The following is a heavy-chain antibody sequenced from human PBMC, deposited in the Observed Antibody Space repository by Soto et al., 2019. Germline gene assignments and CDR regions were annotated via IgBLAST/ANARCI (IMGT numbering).Heavy chain of an antibody. CDR1: GASISSGNYY. D-gene: IGHD5-12*01. Sequence: ETLSLTCTVSGASISSGNYYWGWIRQPPGNGLDWIGSIYESESTYYNPSLKSRVTISVDTSKNQFSMKLSSVTAADTALYYCARHGRKGGYDWHFIDYWGQGTRVTVSS. CDR3: ARHGRKGGYDWHFIDY. J-gene: IGHJ4*02. CDR2: IYESEST. V-gene: IGHV4-39*01.